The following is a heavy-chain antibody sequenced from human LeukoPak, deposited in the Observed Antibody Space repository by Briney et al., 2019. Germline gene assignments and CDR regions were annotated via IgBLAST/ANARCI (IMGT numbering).Heavy chain of an antibody. CDR1: GYTFTGYD. CDR2: MNPNSGNT. CDR3: ARARGYSYGYGY. J-gene: IGHJ4*02. V-gene: IGHV1-8*01. Sequence: ASVKVSCKASGYTFTGYDINWVRQATGQGLEWMGWMNPNSGNTGYAQKFQGRVTMTRNTSISTAYMELSSLRSEDTAVYYCARARGYSYGYGYRGQGTLVTVSS. D-gene: IGHD5-18*01.